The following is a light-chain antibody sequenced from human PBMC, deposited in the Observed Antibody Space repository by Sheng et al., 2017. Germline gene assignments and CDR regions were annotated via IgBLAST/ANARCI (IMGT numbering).Light chain of an antibody. Sequence: DIQMTQSPSTLSASVGDRVTITCRASQNIQTYLAWYQQKPEKSPQLLIFQASNLQDGVPSRFSGSGSGTEFTLTISNLQPDDFATYFCHQYTTSSTFGQGTKVEV. V-gene: IGKV1-5*03. CDR2: QAS. CDR1: QNIQTY. CDR3: HQYTTSST. J-gene: IGKJ2*01.